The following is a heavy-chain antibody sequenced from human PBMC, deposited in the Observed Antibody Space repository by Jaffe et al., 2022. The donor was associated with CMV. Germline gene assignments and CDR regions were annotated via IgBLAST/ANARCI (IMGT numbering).Heavy chain of an antibody. V-gene: IGHV3-15*01. Sequence: EVQLVESGGGLVKPGGSLRLSCAASGFTFSNAWMSWVRQAPGKGLEWVGRIKSKTDGGTTDYAAPVKGRFTISRDDSKNTLYLQMNSLKTEDTAVYYCTTEGAPLYYYDSSGSFDYWGQGTLVTVSS. CDR3: TTEGAPLYYYDSSGSFDY. D-gene: IGHD3-22*01. CDR1: GFTFSNAW. J-gene: IGHJ4*02. CDR2: IKSKTDGGTT.